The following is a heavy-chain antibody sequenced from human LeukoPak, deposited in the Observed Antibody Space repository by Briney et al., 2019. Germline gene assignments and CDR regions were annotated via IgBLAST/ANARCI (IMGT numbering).Heavy chain of an antibody. D-gene: IGHD6-13*01. J-gene: IGHJ4*02. CDR1: AFSVSGYW. Sequence: GGSLRLSCAVSAFSVSGYWMTWVRQAPGKGLEWVANIKQDGSEKNYVDSVKGRFTISRDNAENSLFLQMNSLRVEDTAVYYCAREWQGGIAAAGTRIEGDYWGQGTLVAVSS. CDR3: AREWQGGIAAAGTRIEGDY. CDR2: IKQDGSEK. V-gene: IGHV3-7*01.